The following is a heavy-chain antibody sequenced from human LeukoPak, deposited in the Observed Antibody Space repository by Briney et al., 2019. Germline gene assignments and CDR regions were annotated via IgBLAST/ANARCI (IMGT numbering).Heavy chain of an antibody. CDR1: GFTFSIYA. D-gene: IGHD3-22*01. V-gene: IGHV3-23*01. J-gene: IGHJ5*02. CDR3: AKDRPNYYGSNGHYYRRDGDH. Sequence: GGSLRLSCAASGFTFSIYAMSWVRQAPGKGLESVSSISSRSDYTYYEDSVKGRFTISRDNSQNTLYLQMNSLRAEDTAIYYCAKDRPNYYGSNGHYYRRDGDHWGQGTLVTVSS. CDR2: ISSRSDYT.